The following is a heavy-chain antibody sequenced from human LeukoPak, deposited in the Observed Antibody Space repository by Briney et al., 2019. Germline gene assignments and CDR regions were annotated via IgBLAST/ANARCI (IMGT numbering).Heavy chain of an antibody. V-gene: IGHV3-30-3*01. Sequence: GGSLRLSCAASGFTFSSYAMHWVRQAPGKGLEWVAVISYDGSNKYYADSVKGRFTISRDNSKNTLYLQMNSLRAEDTAVYYCARGAIYSGSFSFDYWGQGTLVTVSS. CDR1: GFTFSSYA. D-gene: IGHD1-26*01. CDR3: ARGAIYSGSFSFDY. CDR2: ISYDGSNK. J-gene: IGHJ4*02.